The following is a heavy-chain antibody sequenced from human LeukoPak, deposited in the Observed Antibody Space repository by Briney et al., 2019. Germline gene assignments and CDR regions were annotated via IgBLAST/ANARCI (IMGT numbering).Heavy chain of an antibody. CDR2: ISYDGRDE. D-gene: IGHD6-19*01. J-gene: IGHJ4*02. V-gene: IGHV3-30*04. CDR1: GFSFGDYA. CDR3: VGSIGWPAY. Sequence: PGRSLRLSCAASGFSFGDYAMHWVRQAPGKGLEWVALISYDGRDEYYADSAEGRFTISRDNPKNTVSLQMNSLRPEDTAVYYCVGSIGWPAYWGQGSLVTVSS.